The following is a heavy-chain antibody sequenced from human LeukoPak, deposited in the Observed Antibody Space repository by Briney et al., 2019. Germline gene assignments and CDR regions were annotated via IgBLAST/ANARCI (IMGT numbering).Heavy chain of an antibody. Sequence: GGSLRLSCAASGFTFSSYGMHWVRQAPGKGLEWVAVISYDGSNKYYADSVKGRFTISRDNSKNTLYLQMNSLRADDTAVYYCARDLYSRRMNYYGSGSFFAYWGQGTLVTVSS. J-gene: IGHJ4*02. V-gene: IGHV3-30*03. CDR1: GFTFSSYG. CDR2: ISYDGSNK. CDR3: ARDLYSRRMNYYGSGSFFAY. D-gene: IGHD3-10*01.